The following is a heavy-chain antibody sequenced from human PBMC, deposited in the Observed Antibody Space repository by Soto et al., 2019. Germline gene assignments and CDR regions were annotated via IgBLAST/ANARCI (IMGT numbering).Heavy chain of an antibody. J-gene: IGHJ4*02. CDR3: ARLKEYNWNYFDY. CDR2: IMQDGSVK. CDR1: TFTFREFW. Sequence: PGGSLSLSCTASTFTFREFWMTWVRQAPGKGLEWVANIMQDGSVKYYVDSVKGRFTISRDNAKNSLYLQMDSLRAEDTAVYYCARLKEYNWNYFDYWGQGTLVTVSS. D-gene: IGHD1-1*01. V-gene: IGHV3-7*05.